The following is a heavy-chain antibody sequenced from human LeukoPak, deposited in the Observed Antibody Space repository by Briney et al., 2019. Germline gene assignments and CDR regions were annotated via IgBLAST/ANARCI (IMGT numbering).Heavy chain of an antibody. V-gene: IGHV1-69*13. CDR3: AREDFYDTSGYYKPKLDY. D-gene: IGHD3-22*01. Sequence: SVKVSCKASGGTFSSYAISWVRQAPGQGLEWMGGIIPIFGTANYAQKFQGRVTITADESTSTAYMELSSLRSDDTAVYYCAREDFYDTSGYYKPKLDYWGQGTLVTVSS. J-gene: IGHJ4*02. CDR2: IIPIFGTA. CDR1: GGTFSSYA.